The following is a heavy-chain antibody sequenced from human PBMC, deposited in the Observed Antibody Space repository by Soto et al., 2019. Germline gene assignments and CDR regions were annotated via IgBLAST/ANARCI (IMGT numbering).Heavy chain of an antibody. V-gene: IGHV4-39*01. Sequence: PSETLSLTCTVSSFSCLTSIHYWAWILQPPGKGLEWVGTVYYTGTTYYNPSLQSRVTISIDTSKNQFSLNLNSVTAADTAVYYCARNWNLALVPAAYFDSWGQGTLVTVSS. J-gene: IGHJ4*02. CDR1: SFSCLTSIHY. D-gene: IGHD2-2*01. CDR3: ARNWNLALVPAAYFDS. CDR2: VYYTGTT.